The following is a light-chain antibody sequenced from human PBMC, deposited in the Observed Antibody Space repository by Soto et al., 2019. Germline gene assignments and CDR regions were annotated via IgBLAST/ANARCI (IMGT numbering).Light chain of an antibody. J-gene: IGLJ2*01. CDR2: DVS. CDR1: SSDIGGYNY. Sequence: QSVLTQPRSVSGCPGQSVTISCTGTSSDIGGYNYVSWYQQHPGKAPKLMIYDVSKRPSGVPDRFSGSKSGNTASLTISGLQAEDEADFYCCSYTGNYTLVFGGGTKLTVL. CDR3: CSYTGNYTLV. V-gene: IGLV2-11*01.